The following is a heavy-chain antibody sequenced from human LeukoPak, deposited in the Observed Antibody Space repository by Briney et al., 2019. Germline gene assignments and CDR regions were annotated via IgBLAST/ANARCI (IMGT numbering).Heavy chain of an antibody. J-gene: IGHJ4*02. V-gene: IGHV3-30*02. CDR2: IRYDGSNK. CDR1: GFTFNNYG. CDR3: AKDSSDSFDY. D-gene: IGHD5-12*01. Sequence: GGSLRLSCAASGFTFNNYGMHWVRQAPGKGLEWVALIRYDGSNKYYADSVKGRFTISRDNSKNTVYLQMNSLRAEDTAVYYCAKDSSDSFDYWGQGTLVTVSS.